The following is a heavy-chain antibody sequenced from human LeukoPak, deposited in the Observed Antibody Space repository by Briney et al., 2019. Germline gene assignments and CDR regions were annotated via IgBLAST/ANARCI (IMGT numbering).Heavy chain of an antibody. CDR2: INHSGST. V-gene: IGHV4-34*01. D-gene: IGHD1-26*01. Sequence: SETLSLTCAVYGGSFSGYYWSWIRQPPGKGLEWIGEINHSGSTNYNPSLKSRVTISVDRSKNQFSLKLSSVTAADTAVYYCARGRGSQADYWGQGTLVTASS. CDR1: GGSFSGYY. CDR3: ARGRGSQADY. J-gene: IGHJ4*02.